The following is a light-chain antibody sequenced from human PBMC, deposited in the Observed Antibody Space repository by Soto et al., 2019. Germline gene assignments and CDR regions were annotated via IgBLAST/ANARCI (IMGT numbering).Light chain of an antibody. CDR2: AAS. Sequence: AIRMTQSPSSLSASTGDRVTITCRASQGISSYLAWYQQKPGKAPKLLIYAASTLQSGVPSRFSGSGSGTEFTLAISSLQPEDLATYYCKQSYSTTITFGQGTRLEIK. V-gene: IGKV1-8*01. CDR3: KQSYSTTIT. J-gene: IGKJ5*01. CDR1: QGISSY.